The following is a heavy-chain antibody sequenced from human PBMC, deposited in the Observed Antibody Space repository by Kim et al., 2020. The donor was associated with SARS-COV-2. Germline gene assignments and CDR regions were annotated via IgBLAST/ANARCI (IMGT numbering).Heavy chain of an antibody. D-gene: IGHD5-12*01. J-gene: IGHJ4*02. V-gene: IGHV3-74*01. CDR3: ATLKGGYDPDY. Sequence: TSYADSVKGRFTISRDNAKKTMYLQMNSLRAEDTAVYYCATLKGGYDPDYWGQGTLVTVSS. CDR2: T.